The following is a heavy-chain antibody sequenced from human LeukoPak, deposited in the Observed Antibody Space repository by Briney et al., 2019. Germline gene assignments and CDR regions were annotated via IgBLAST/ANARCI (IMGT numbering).Heavy chain of an antibody. CDR2: IYYSGTT. J-gene: IGHJ4*02. D-gene: IGHD4-17*01. V-gene: IGHV4-39*02. CDR3: ARDWYYGDGYFDY. Sequence: SETLSLICTVSGGSISSSSYYWGWIRQPPGKGLEWIGSIYYSGTTYYNPSLKSRVTVSADTSKNQFSLKLTSVTAADTAVYYCARDWYYGDGYFDYWGQGTLVTVSS. CDR1: GGSISSSSYY.